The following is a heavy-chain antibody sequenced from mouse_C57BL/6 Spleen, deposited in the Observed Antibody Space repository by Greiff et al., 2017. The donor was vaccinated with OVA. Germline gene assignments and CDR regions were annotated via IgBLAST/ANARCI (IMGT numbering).Heavy chain of an antibody. J-gene: IGHJ2*01. Sequence: LQESGAELVRPGTSVKVSCKASGYAFTNYLIEWVKQRPGQGLEWIGVINPGSGGTNYNEKFKGKATLTADKSSSTAYMQLSSLTSEDSAVYFCARDCDYYGSSYDYFDYWGQGTTLTVSS. D-gene: IGHD1-1*01. CDR1: GYAFTNYL. CDR2: INPGSGGT. V-gene: IGHV1-54*01. CDR3: ARDCDYYGSSYDYFDY.